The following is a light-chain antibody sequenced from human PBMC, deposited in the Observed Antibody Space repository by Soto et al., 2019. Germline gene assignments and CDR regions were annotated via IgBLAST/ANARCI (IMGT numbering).Light chain of an antibody. Sequence: QSALTQPASVSGSPGQSITISCTGTSSDIGGYNYVSWYQQHPGKAPKLMIYDVSNRPSGVPHRLSGSKSGNTASLTISGLQAEDEADYYCTSYTSSSTNYVFGTGTKLTVL. CDR3: TSYTSSSTNYV. V-gene: IGLV2-14*01. J-gene: IGLJ1*01. CDR2: DVS. CDR1: SSDIGGYNY.